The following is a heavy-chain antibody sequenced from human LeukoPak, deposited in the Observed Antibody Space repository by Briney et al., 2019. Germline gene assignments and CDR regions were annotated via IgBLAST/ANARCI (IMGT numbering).Heavy chain of an antibody. CDR1: GFTFSSYG. J-gene: IGHJ4*02. D-gene: IGHD4-17*01. V-gene: IGHV4-34*01. CDR3: ARRPPWDGDYPPYFDY. CDR2: INHSGST. Sequence: GSLRPSCAASGFTFSSYGMSWVRQAPGKGLEWIGEINHSGSTNYNPSLKSRVTMSVDTSKSQFSLKLSSVTAADTAVYYCARRPPWDGDYPPYFDYWGQGTLVTVSS.